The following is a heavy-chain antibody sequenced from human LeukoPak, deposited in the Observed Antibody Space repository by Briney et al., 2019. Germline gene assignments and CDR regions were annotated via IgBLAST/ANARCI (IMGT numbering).Heavy chain of an antibody. D-gene: IGHD2-15*01. CDR2: IYYSGST. CDR3: ARYTAGYCSGGSCYSFDY. J-gene: IGHJ4*02. Sequence: PSETLSLTCTVSGGSISSRSDYWGWIRQPPGKGLEWIGSIYYSGSTYYNPSLKSRVTISVDTSKNHFSLKLSSVTAADTAVYYCARYTAGYCSGGSCYSFDYWGQGTLVTVFS. V-gene: IGHV4-39*02. CDR1: GGSISSRSDY.